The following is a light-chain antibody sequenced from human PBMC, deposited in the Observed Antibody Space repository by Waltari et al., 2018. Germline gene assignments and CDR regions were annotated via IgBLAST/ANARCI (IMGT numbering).Light chain of an antibody. CDR3: QQYRFPPIT. CDR1: QSIASNS. J-gene: IGKJ5*01. CDR2: GAF. Sequence: IALTQSPDTLSLSPGERATLSCKASQSIASNSLAWYQQTPGQAPRLLIYGAFTRATGIPDRFSGDGSGTDFTLTISRLEPEDFAVYYCQQYRFPPITFGQGTRLDIK. V-gene: IGKV3-20*01.